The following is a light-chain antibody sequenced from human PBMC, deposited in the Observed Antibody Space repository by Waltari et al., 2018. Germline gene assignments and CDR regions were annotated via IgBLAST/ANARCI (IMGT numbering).Light chain of an antibody. CDR1: STDIGGYFF. V-gene: IGLV2-14*03. CDR2: GVS. CDR3: SSYSSTTTRVI. J-gene: IGLJ2*01. Sequence: QSALTQPASVSGSPGQSITIPCTGSSTDIGGYFFVSWYQQHPGNAPKLIIYGVSNRPSGVSDRFSGSTADNTASLTSSGLQTEDEADDYCSSYSSTTTRVIFGGETRLTVL.